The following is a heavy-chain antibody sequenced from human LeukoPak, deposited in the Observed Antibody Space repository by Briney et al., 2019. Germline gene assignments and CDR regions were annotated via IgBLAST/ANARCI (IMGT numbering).Heavy chain of an antibody. J-gene: IGHJ4*02. V-gene: IGHV3-48*01. Sequence: GGSLRLSCSASGFTFNTFSVNWVRQAPGKGLEWVSYISSSSSTIFYADSVKGRFTISRDNSKNTLYLQMNSLRAEDTAVYYCAKAPPEFVSGYTDYWGQGTLVTVSS. D-gene: IGHD3-16*02. CDR1: GFTFNTFS. CDR3: AKAPPEFVSGYTDY. CDR2: ISSSSSTI.